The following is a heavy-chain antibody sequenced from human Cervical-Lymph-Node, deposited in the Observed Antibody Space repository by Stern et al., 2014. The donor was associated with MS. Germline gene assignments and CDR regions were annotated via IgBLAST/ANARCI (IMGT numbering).Heavy chain of an antibody. CDR1: SGSISSGGYH. J-gene: IGHJ2*01. V-gene: IGHV4-31*03. D-gene: IGHD2-15*01. CDR3: ARGLVLVVADPPYWYFDL. CDR2: IFYSQTT. Sequence: QVQLQESGPGLVKPSQTLSLTCTVSSGSISSGGYHWSWIRQFPGKGLEWIGYIFYSQTTYYNPSLQSRVNISLDTSKNHFSPNLSSVTAADTAVYYCARGLVLVVADPPYWYFDLWGRGTLVTVSS.